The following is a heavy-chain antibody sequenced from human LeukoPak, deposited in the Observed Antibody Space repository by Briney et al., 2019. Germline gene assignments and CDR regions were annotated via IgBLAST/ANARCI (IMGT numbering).Heavy chain of an antibody. CDR2: IYTSGST. V-gene: IGHV4-4*07. D-gene: IGHD4-17*01. J-gene: IGHJ5*02. Sequence: NSSETLPLTCTVPGGSISSYYWSWIRQPAGKGLEWIGRIYTSGSTNYNPSLKSRVTMSVDTSKNQFSLKLSSVTAADTAVYYCARDLYGDYVEINWFDPWGQGTLVTVSS. CDR3: ARDLYGDYVEINWFDP. CDR1: GGSISSYY.